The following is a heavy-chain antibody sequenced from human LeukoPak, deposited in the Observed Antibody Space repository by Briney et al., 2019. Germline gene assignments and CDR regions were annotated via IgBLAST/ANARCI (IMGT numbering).Heavy chain of an antibody. CDR2: IIPIFGTA. D-gene: IGHD1/OR15-1a*01. J-gene: IGHJ6*03. CDR1: GGTFSSYA. V-gene: IGHV1-69*05. Sequence: SVTVSFKASGGTFSSYAISWVRQAPGQGLEWMGGIIPIFGTANYAQKFQGRVTITTDESTSTAYMELSSLRSEDTAVYYCARGEQGRYHYYMDVWGKGTTVTVSS. CDR3: ARGEQGRYHYYMDV.